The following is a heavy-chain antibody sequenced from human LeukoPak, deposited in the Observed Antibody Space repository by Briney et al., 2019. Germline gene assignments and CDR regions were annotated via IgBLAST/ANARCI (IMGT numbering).Heavy chain of an antibody. CDR1: GFTFSDYY. Sequence: GPLRLSCAPSGFTFSDYYMSWIRQPPGKGLEWIGEINPSGSTNYNPSLKSRVTISVDTSKNQFSLKLRSVTAGDTAIYYCARGFKGNAQVWFDPWGQGTLVTVSS. CDR2: INPSGST. CDR3: ARGFKGNAQVWFDP. D-gene: IGHD4-23*01. J-gene: IGHJ5*02. V-gene: IGHV4-34*01.